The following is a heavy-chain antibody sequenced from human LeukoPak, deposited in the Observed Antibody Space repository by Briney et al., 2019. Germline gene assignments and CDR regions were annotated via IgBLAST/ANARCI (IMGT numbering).Heavy chain of an antibody. D-gene: IGHD5-18*01. J-gene: IGHJ4*02. Sequence: PGGSLRLSCAASGFTFSNYVMSWVGQAPGKGLEWVSGISGSGGSIYYADSVKGRFTISRDSSKNTLNLQMNSLRAEDTAVYYCAKHGDTAMWLDYWGQGTLVTVSS. CDR1: GFTFSNYV. V-gene: IGHV3-23*01. CDR3: AKHGDTAMWLDY. CDR2: ISGSGGSI.